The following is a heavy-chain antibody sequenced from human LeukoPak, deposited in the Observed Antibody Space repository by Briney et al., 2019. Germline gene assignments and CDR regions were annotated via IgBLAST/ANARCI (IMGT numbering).Heavy chain of an antibody. J-gene: IGHJ4*02. V-gene: IGHV1-69*05. CDR1: GGTFGSYA. D-gene: IGHD2-21*02. CDR2: IIPIFGTA. Sequence: SVKVSCKASGGTFGSYAISWVRQAPGQGLEWMGRIIPIFGTANYAQKFQGRVTITTDESTSTAYMELSSLRSEDTAVYYCASSFGLAYCGGDCYSEFDYWGQGTLVTVSS. CDR3: ASSFGLAYCGGDCYSEFDY.